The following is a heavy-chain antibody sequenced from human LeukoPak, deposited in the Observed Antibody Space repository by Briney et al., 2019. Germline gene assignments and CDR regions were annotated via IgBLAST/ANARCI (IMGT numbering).Heavy chain of an antibody. CDR1: GFTFSSYA. Sequence: PGGSLRLSCAASGFTFSSYAMSWVRQAPGKGLEWVSAISGSGGATYYADSVKGRFTISRDNSKNMMYLQMNSLRAEDTAVYYCAKERVIYCSGGSCYSPFDYWGQGTLATVSS. J-gene: IGHJ4*02. CDR3: AKERVIYCSGGSCYSPFDY. V-gene: IGHV3-23*01. D-gene: IGHD2-15*01. CDR2: ISGSGGAT.